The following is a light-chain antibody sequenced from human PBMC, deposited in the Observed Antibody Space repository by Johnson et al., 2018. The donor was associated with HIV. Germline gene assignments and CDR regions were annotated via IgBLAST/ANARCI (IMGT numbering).Light chain of an antibody. CDR1: SSNIGNNY. V-gene: IGLV1-51*01. Sequence: QSVLTQPPSVSAAPGQKVTISCSGSSSNIGNNYVSWYQQLPGTAPKLLIYDNNKRPSGIPDRFSGSKFGTSATLGITGLQTGAEADYYCGTWDSSLGGVFVTGTKVTVL. CDR2: DNN. CDR3: GTWDSSLGGV. J-gene: IGLJ1*01.